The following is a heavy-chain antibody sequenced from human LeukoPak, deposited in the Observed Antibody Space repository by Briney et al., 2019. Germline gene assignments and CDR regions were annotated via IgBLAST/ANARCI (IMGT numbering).Heavy chain of an antibody. CDR2: IKSKTDGGTT. J-gene: IGHJ4*02. Sequence: GGSLRLSCAASGLTLSNAWMTWVRQAPGKGLEGVGRIKSKTDGGTTDYAAPVKGRFTISRDDSKNTLYLQMNSLKTEDTAVYYCTTQLWFGELLGDSWGQGTLVTVSS. CDR3: TTQLWFGELLGDS. D-gene: IGHD3-10*01. V-gene: IGHV3-15*01. CDR1: GLTLSNAW.